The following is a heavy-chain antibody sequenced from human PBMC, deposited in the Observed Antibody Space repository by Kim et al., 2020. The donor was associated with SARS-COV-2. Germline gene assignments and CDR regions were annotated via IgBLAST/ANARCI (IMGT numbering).Heavy chain of an antibody. V-gene: IGHV4-34*01. CDR2: INHSGST. J-gene: IGHJ4*02. Sequence: SETLSLTCAVYGGSFSGYYWSWIRQPPGKGLEWIGEINHSGSTNYNPSLKSRVTLSVDTSKNQFSLKLSSVTAADTAAYSSARRYYYDSSGYYSDYWAQG. CDR1: GGSFSGYY. D-gene: IGHD3-22*01. CDR3: ARRYYYDSSGYYSDY.